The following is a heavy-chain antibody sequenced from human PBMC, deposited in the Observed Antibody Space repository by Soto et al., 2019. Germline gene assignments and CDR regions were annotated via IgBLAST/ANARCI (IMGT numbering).Heavy chain of an antibody. CDR1: GGSISSGGYS. J-gene: IGHJ6*02. D-gene: IGHD2-15*01. Sequence: QLQLQESGSGLVKPSQTLSLTCAVSGGSISSGGYSWSWIRQPPGKGLEWIGYIYHSGSTYYNPSLKSGVTISVDRSKNQFSLKLSSVTAADTAVYYCARSRLRYCSGGSCPNWDYGMDVWGQGTTVTVSS. CDR2: IYHSGST. V-gene: IGHV4-30-2*01. CDR3: ARSRLRYCSGGSCPNWDYGMDV.